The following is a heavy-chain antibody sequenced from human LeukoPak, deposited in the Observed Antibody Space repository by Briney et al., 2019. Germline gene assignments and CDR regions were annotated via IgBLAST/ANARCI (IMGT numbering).Heavy chain of an antibody. J-gene: IGHJ6*03. Sequence: SETLSLTCTVSSHSITYNYWGWIRQSPGKGLEWIGSISQKGSTYYNPALQSRLTISRDTSNNQFSLRLTSVTAAEPAIYFCVSHETPYSYIDVWGKGTPVIISS. CDR2: ISQKGST. V-gene: IGHV4-38-2*02. CDR1: SHSITYNY. CDR3: VSHETPYSYIDV.